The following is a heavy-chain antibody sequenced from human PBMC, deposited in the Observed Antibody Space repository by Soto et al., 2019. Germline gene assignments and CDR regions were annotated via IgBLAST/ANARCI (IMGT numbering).Heavy chain of an antibody. CDR2: INPMFNST. CDR3: ARQIFAADY. Sequence: QVQLVQSGAEVKKPGSSVKVSCEAPGGTFDHAAITWVRQAPGQGLEWMGGINPMFNSTHYAQKFQGRVTITAAAATSTAFRGLRRLRPDDTAVYYCARQIFAADYWGQGTLLVVSS. CDR1: GGTFDHAA. D-gene: IGHD3-9*01. V-gene: IGHV1-69*01. J-gene: IGHJ4*02.